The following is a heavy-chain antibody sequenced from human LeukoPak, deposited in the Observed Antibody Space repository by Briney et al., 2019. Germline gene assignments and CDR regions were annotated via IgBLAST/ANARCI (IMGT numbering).Heavy chain of an antibody. J-gene: IGHJ6*02. D-gene: IGHD5-24*01. V-gene: IGHV3-21*04. Sequence: GGSLRLSCAASGFTFSSYSMNWVRQAPGKGLERVSSISSSSSYIYYADSVKGRFTISRDDSKNTLYLQMNSLRAEDTAVYYCAKEMATMGMDVWGQGTTVTVSS. CDR2: ISSSSSYI. CDR3: AKEMATMGMDV. CDR1: GFTFSSYS.